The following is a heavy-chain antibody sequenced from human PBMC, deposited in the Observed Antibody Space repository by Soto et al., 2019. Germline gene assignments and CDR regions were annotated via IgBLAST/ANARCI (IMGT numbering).Heavy chain of an antibody. V-gene: IGHV3-30*03. D-gene: IGHD1-1*01. CDR1: GFPFNSYV. CDR2: IYYDARKK. CDR3: ATILSGPTDY. J-gene: IGHJ4*02. Sequence: QVQLVESGGGVVLPGRSLKLSCAASGFPFNSYVMHWVRQAPGKGLEWVSAIYYDARKKYYTDSVKGRFTISRDNSKNAVSQHMNSLRAEDTAGYYCATILSGPTDYCGQGTLVTVSS.